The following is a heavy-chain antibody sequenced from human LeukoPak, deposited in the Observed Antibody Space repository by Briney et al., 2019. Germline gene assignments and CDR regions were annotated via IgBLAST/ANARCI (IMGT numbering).Heavy chain of an antibody. CDR2: FNPNSGGT. CDR1: GYTFTDYY. Sequence: ASVKVSCKASGYTFTDYYMHWVRQAPGQGLEWMGWFNPNSGGTNYAQKFQGRVTVTRDTSISTAFMDLSSLRSDDTAVFYCARGPPRGTAAGPDFWGQGTLVTVSS. J-gene: IGHJ4*02. CDR3: ARGPPRGTAAGPDF. D-gene: IGHD6-13*01. V-gene: IGHV1-2*02.